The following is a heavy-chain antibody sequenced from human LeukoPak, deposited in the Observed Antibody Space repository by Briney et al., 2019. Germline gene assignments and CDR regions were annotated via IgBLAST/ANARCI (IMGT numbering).Heavy chain of an antibody. D-gene: IGHD3-10*01. J-gene: IGHJ4*02. CDR2: IGGSGGST. V-gene: IGHV3-23*01. CDR3: ARTGGIYGSGSSRGGEDKPTDY. Sequence: GGSLRLSCAASGFTFSSYAMSWVRQAPGKGLEWVSVIGGSGGSTYYADSVKGRFTISRDNSKNTLYLQMNSLRAEDTAVYYCARTGGIYGSGSSRGGEDKPTDYWGQGTLVTVSS. CDR1: GFTFSSYA.